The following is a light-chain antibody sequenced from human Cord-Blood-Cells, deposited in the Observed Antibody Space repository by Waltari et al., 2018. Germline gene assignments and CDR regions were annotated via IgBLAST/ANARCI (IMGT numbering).Light chain of an antibody. CDR3: QAWDSSTDVV. J-gene: IGLJ2*01. CDR2: QDS. Sequence: SYELTQPPSVSVSPGQTASITCSGDKLGAKYACWYQQKPGQSPVLVIYQDSNRPSGIPERFSGSNSGNTATLTISGTQAMDEADYYCQAWDSSTDVVFGGGTKLTVL. CDR1: KLGAKY. V-gene: IGLV3-1*01.